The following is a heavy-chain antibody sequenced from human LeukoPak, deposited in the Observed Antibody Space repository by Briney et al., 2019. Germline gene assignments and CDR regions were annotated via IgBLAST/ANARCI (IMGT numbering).Heavy chain of an antibody. D-gene: IGHD6-13*01. V-gene: IGHV5-10-1*01. CDR1: GYSFTTYW. CDR2: IDPSDSYT. CDR3: AGLGIYSSSC. J-gene: IGHJ4*02. Sequence: GASLLISCKGSGYSFTTYWISWVRQMPGKGMEWMGRIDPSDSYTKYSPSFQGHVTISADKSISTAYLQWSSLKASDTAMYYCAGLGIYSSSCWGQGTLVSVSS.